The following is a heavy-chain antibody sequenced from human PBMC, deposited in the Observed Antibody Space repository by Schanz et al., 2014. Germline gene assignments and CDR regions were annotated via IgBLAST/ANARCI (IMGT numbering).Heavy chain of an antibody. CDR3: ARDLTVDTGYVVHYYYYGMDV. V-gene: IGHV1-46*01. J-gene: IGHJ6*02. Sequence: QVQLVQSGAEVKKPGASVKVSCKASGYTFTSDSMHWVRQAPGQGLEWMGMINPSGGSTTYALRFQDRVTVTRDTSRSTVYMELSSLRSEDTAVYFCARDLTVDTGYVVHYYYYGMDVWGQGTTVTVSS. D-gene: IGHD5-12*01. CDR1: GYTFTSDS. CDR2: INPSGGST.